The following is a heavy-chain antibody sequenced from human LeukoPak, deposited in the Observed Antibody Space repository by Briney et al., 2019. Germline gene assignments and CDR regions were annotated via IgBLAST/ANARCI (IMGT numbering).Heavy chain of an antibody. J-gene: IGHJ3*02. D-gene: IGHD3-22*01. Sequence: ALVKVSCKASGGTFSSYAISWVRQAPGQGLEWMGGIIPIFGTANYAQKFQGRVTITADESTSTAYMELSSLRSEDTAVYYCARALYDSSGYRAFDIWGQGTMVTVSS. CDR1: GGTFSSYA. V-gene: IGHV1-69*01. CDR3: ARALYDSSGYRAFDI. CDR2: IIPIFGTA.